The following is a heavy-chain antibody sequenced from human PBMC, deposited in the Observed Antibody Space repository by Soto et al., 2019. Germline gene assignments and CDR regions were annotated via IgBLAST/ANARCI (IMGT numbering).Heavy chain of an antibody. CDR1: GASITSVDYY. V-gene: IGHV4-30-4*01. CDR2: IYYRGTS. D-gene: IGHD3-9*01. CDR3: AGALGILAGYYRP. Sequence: PSETLSLTCTVSGASITSVDYYWSWIRQSPGTGLEWIGYIYYRGTSYYNPSLKSRVSMSVDTSKNQFSLKLESVTAADTAVYYCAGALGILAGYYRPWGQGTLVTVS. J-gene: IGHJ5*01.